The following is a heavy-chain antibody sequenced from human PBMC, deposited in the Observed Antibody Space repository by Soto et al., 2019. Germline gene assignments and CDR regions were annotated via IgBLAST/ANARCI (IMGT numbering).Heavy chain of an antibody. J-gene: IGHJ4*02. CDR3: ARDHEQWLVRYYFDY. V-gene: IGHV3-30-3*01. CDR1: GFTFSSYA. D-gene: IGHD6-19*01. CDR2: ISYDGSNK. Sequence: GESLRLSCAASGFTFSSYAMHWVRQAPGKGLEWVAVISYDGSNKYYADSVKGRFTISRDNSKNTLYLQMNSLRAGDTAVYYCARDHEQWLVRYYFDYWGQGTLVTVSS.